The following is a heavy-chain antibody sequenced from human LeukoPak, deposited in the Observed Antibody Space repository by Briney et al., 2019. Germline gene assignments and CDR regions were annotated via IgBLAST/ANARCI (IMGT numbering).Heavy chain of an antibody. CDR2: INWNGGST. V-gene: IGHV3-20*04. J-gene: IGHJ4*02. CDR1: GFTFDDYG. Sequence: GGSLRLSCAASGFTFDDYGMSWVRQAPGKGLEWVSGINWNGGSTGYADSVKGRFTISRDNSKNTLYLQMNSLRAEDTAVYYCARGRYYYDSSGSHFDYWGQGTLVTVSS. D-gene: IGHD3-22*01. CDR3: ARGRYYYDSSGSHFDY.